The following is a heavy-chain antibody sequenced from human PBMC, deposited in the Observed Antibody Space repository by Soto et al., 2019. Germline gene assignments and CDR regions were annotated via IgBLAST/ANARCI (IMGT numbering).Heavy chain of an antibody. CDR2: ISAYNGNT. D-gene: IGHD5-12*01. CDR3: ARDLGSGYDFEMYYMDV. J-gene: IGHJ6*03. Sequence: ASVKVSCKASGYTFTSYGISWVRQAPGQGLEWMGWISAYNGNTNYAQKLQGRVTMTTDTSTSTAYMELRSLRSDDTAVYYCARDLGSGYDFEMYYMDVWGKGTTVTVSS. CDR1: GYTFTSYG. V-gene: IGHV1-18*01.